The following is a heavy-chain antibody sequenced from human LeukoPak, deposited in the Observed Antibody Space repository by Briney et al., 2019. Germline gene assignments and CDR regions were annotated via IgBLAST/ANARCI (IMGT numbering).Heavy chain of an antibody. CDR1: GGPFSGYY. CDR2: INHSGST. V-gene: IGHV4-34*01. Sequence: KASETLSLTCAVYGGPFSGYYWSWIRQPPGKGLEWIGEINHSGSTNYNPSLKSRVIIPVDTSKNQFSLKLSSVTAADTAVYYCARGLVYGDFLDAFDIWGQGTKVTVSS. D-gene: IGHD4-17*01. CDR3: ARGLVYGDFLDAFDI. J-gene: IGHJ3*02.